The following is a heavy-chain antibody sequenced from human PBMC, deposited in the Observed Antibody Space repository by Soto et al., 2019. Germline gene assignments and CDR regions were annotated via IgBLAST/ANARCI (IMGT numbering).Heavy chain of an antibody. D-gene: IGHD3-22*01. CDR1: GYTFTIYG. J-gene: IGHJ4*02. V-gene: IGHV1-18*04. CDR2: ISGYNGNT. Sequence: QVQLVPSGAEVKKPGAAVKVSCKASGYTFTIYGISWVRQAPGQGLEWMGWISGYNGNTDYAQNLQDRVTLTTDASASSVYMELRSLRSDDPDVYYCARVDFYDSSGYYGYWGQGTVINVPS. CDR3: ARVDFYDSSGYYGY.